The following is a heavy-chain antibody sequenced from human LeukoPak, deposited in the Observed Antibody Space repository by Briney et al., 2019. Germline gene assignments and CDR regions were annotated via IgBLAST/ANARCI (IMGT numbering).Heavy chain of an antibody. CDR1: GDSVSSDSVA. D-gene: IGHD5-12*01. J-gene: IGHJ2*01. Sequence: PSQTLSLTGAISGDSVSSDSVAWNWIRQSPSRGLEWLGRTFYRSKWYNDFALSVKSRITINPDTSKNQFSLQLNSVTPEDTAVYYCARWIHSLGYFDLWGRGTLVTVSS. CDR3: ARWIHSLGYFDL. V-gene: IGHV6-1*01. CDR2: TFYRSKWYN.